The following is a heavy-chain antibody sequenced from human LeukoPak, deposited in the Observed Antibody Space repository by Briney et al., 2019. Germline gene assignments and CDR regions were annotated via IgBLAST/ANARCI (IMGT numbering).Heavy chain of an antibody. Sequence: SETLSLTCTVSGGSISSSSYYWGWIRQPPGKGLEWIGSIYHSGGTYYNPSLKSRVTIAVETSKKQFSLKLSSVTAADTAVYYCAREGSAFWGQGTMVTVSS. CDR3: AREGSAF. J-gene: IGHJ3*01. CDR1: GGSISSSSYY. CDR2: IYHSGGT. V-gene: IGHV4-39*07.